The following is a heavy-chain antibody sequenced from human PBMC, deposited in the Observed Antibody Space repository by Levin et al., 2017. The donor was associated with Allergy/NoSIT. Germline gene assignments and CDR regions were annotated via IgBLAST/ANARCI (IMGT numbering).Heavy chain of an antibody. CDR2: ISSSSSYI. CDR1: GFTFSSYS. D-gene: IGHD1-7*01. CDR3: ARDPTGGLELLGPPTPYYFDY. V-gene: IGHV3-21*01. Sequence: NPGGSLRLSCAASGFTFSSYSMNWVRQAPGKGLEWVSSISSSSSYIYYADSVKGRFTISRDNAKNSLYLQMNSLRAEDTAVYYCARDPTGGLELLGPPTPYYFDYWGQGTLVTVSS. J-gene: IGHJ4*02.